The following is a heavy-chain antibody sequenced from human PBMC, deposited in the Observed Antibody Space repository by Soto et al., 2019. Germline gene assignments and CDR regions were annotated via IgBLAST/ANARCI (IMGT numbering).Heavy chain of an antibody. V-gene: IGHV4-30-4*01. CDR2: IYYSGST. J-gene: IGHJ4*02. Sequence: PSEKLSVICTVSGGSISSGDYYWSWIRQPPGKGLEWIGYIYYSGSTYYNPSLKSRVTISVDTSKNQFSLKLSSVTAADTAVYYCFRYQEPHGGILDYCGQGSLVIVSA. CDR1: GGSISSGDYY. CDR3: FRYQEPHGGILDY.